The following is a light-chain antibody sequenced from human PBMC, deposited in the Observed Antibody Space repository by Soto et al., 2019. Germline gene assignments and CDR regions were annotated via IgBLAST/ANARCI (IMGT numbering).Light chain of an antibody. CDR1: SGHSSYI. CDR3: ETWDSNTRV. V-gene: IGLV4-60*02. CDR2: LEGSGSY. J-gene: IGLJ3*02. Sequence: QPVLTQSSSASASLGSSVKLTCTLSSGHSSYIIAWHQQQPGKAPRYLMNLEGSGSYNKGSGVPDRFSGSSSGADRYLTISDLQFEDEADYYCETWDSNTRVFGGGTKLTVL.